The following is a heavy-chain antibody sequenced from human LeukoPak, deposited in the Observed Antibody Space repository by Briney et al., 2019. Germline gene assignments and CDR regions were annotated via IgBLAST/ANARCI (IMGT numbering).Heavy chain of an antibody. CDR1: GFTLSSYS. V-gene: IGHV3-48*04. Sequence: PGGSLRLSCAASGFTLSSYSMNWVRQAPGKGLEWVSYISSSGSTIYYADSVKGRFTISRDNAKNSLYLQMNSLRAEDTAVYYCASFCGGDCSGAFDIWGQGTMVTVPS. CDR3: ASFCGGDCSGAFDI. J-gene: IGHJ3*02. CDR2: ISSSGSTI. D-gene: IGHD2-21*01.